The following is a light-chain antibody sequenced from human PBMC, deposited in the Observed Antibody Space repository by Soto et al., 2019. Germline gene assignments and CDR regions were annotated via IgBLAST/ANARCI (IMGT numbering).Light chain of an antibody. CDR3: QKYGNSPPET. V-gene: IGKV3-20*01. CDR1: QSVGNSH. CDR2: GAT. Sequence: ESVLRQSPGTLYFSTEERAAVSCRASQSVGNSHVARYHQRRGLPPRLLNSGATNRATGIQDRFSRSGSGAAFTHTISRLEPEDVAVYFCQKYGNSPPETVGQGASLDI. J-gene: IGKJ5*01.